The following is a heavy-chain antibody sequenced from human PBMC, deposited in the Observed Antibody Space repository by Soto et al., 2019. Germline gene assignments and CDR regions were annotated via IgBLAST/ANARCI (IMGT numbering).Heavy chain of an antibody. CDR1: GFTFSSYA. CDR3: ARGLGGYTYGDYFDY. D-gene: IGHD5-18*01. CDR2: ISYDGSNK. Sequence: QVQLVESGGGVVQPGRSLRLSCAASGFTFSSYAMHWVRQAPGKGLEWVAVISYDGSNKYYADSVKGRFTISRDNSENTLYLQMNSLRAEDTAVYYCARGLGGYTYGDYFDYWGQGTLVTVSS. V-gene: IGHV3-30-3*01. J-gene: IGHJ4*02.